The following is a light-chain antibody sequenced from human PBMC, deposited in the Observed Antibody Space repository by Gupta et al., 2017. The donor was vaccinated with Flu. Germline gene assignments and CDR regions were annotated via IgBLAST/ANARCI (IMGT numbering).Light chain of an antibody. V-gene: IGKV1-39*01. CDR2: SAS. CDR3: QQSNDLPYT. CDR1: QSISSY. Sequence: PYSLSASVGDRVTIACRASQSISSYLNWYQQKPGKAPNLLIYSASNLQSGVPSRFSGSGSGTDFTLTISSLQPEDFATYYCQQSNDLPYTFGQETKLEIK. J-gene: IGKJ2*01.